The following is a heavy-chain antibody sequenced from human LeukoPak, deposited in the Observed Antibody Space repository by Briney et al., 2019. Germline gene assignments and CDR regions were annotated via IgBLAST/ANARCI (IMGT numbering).Heavy chain of an antibody. V-gene: IGHV3-7*02. J-gene: IGHJ4*02. CDR2: MNQDGSAK. CDR3: ASDSGNYRTFDY. D-gene: IGHD1-26*01. CDR1: GFTFSSYW. Sequence: GGSLRLSCAASGFTFSSYWMSWVRQAPGKGLEWVTHMNQDGSAKYYVDSVKGRFTISRDNAKNSLYLQMNSLRAEDTAVYFCASDSGNYRTFDYWGQGTLVTVSS.